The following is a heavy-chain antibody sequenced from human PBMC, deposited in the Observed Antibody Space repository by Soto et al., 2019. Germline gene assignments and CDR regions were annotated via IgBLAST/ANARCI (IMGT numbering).Heavy chain of an antibody. V-gene: IGHV3-48*03. CDR2: ISISGSTI. Sequence: GGSLRRSWAASGFTFSSYGMNWVRQAPGKGLEWVSYISISGSTIYYADSVKGRFTISRDNAKNSLYLQMNSLRAEDTAVYYCARDHKGGYYYYGMDVWGQGTTVTVSS. J-gene: IGHJ6*02. CDR1: GFTFSSYG. CDR3: ARDHKGGYYYYGMDV.